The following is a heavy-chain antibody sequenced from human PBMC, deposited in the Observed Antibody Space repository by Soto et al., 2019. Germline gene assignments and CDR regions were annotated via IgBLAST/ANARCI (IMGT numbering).Heavy chain of an antibody. J-gene: IGHJ6*02. CDR3: ASQVRAVGLPYSYYAMDV. CDR2: IYYNGIT. V-gene: IGHV4-39*01. Sequence: SETLSLTCTVSGGSISSSGYFWGWIRQPPGKRLEWMGSIYYNGITYYNPSLKSRVTISVDTSKNQFSLKLSSVTAADTAVYHCASQVRAVGLPYSYYAMDVWGQGTTVTVSS. D-gene: IGHD1-26*01. CDR1: GGSISSSGYF.